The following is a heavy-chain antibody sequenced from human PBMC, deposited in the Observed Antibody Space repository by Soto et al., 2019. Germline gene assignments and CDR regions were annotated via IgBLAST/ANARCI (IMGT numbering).Heavy chain of an antibody. V-gene: IGHV4-39*01. J-gene: IGHJ5*02. CDR2: MHASGGT. D-gene: IGHD2-15*01. Sequence: PSETLSLTCIVSGAPISSNDYFWAWIRQPPGRGLEFIASMHASGGTYHASSLKSRATMSLDTSKDQFSLKLQSVTAADTGTYYCEAIVVGATRHSDVNHWGQGTLVTVYS. CDR3: EAIVVGATRHSDVNH. CDR1: GAPISSNDYF.